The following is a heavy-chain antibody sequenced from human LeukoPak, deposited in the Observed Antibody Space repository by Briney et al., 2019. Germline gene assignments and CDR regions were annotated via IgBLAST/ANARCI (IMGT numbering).Heavy chain of an antibody. CDR2: INHGGST. Sequence: PSETLSLTCAVYGGSFSGYYWSWIRQPPGKGLEWIGEINHGGSTNYNPSLKSRVTISVDTSKNQFSLKLSSVTAADTAVYYCARVRLYYDFWSGYRSSWFDPWGQGTLVTVSS. CDR3: ARVRLYYDFWSGYRSSWFDP. D-gene: IGHD3-3*01. V-gene: IGHV4-34*01. CDR1: GGSFSGYY. J-gene: IGHJ5*02.